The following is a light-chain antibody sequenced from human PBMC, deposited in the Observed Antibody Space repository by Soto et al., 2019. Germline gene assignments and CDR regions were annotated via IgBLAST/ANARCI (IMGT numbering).Light chain of an antibody. J-gene: IGKJ5*01. Sequence: EIVMTQSPATLSVSPGERATLSCRASQRVSSYLAWHQQKPGQAPRLLIYGASSRATGIPDRFSGSGSGTDFTLTISRLEPEDFAVYYCQQYGSSPITFGQGTRLEIK. V-gene: IGKV3-20*01. CDR1: QRVSSY. CDR3: QQYGSSPIT. CDR2: GAS.